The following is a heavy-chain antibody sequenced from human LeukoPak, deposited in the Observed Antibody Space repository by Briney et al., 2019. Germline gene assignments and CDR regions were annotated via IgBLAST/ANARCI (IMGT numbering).Heavy chain of an antibody. D-gene: IGHD1-1*01. CDR2: IYYSGST. CDR3: ARDDNWNDGRGLDD. V-gene: IGHV4-31*03. CDR1: GGSISSGGYY. Sequence: SETLSLTCTVSGGSISSGGYYWSWIRQHPGKGLEWIGYIYYSGSTYYNPSLKSRVTISVDTSKNQFSLKLSSVTAADTAVYYCARDDNWNDGRGLDDWGQGTLVTVSS. J-gene: IGHJ4*02.